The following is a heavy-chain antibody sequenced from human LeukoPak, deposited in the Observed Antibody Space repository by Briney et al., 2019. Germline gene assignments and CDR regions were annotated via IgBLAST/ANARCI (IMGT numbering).Heavy chain of an antibody. Sequence: GGSLRLSCAASGFTFSDAWMSWVRQAPGKGLVWVSRISSDGTSTNYADSVKGRFIISRDNAKNTLYLQMNSLRAEDTAVYFCARVRSSSWFDYWGQGTLVAVSS. CDR3: ARVRSSSWFDY. D-gene: IGHD6-13*01. CDR1: GFTFSDAW. V-gene: IGHV3-74*01. J-gene: IGHJ4*02. CDR2: ISSDGTST.